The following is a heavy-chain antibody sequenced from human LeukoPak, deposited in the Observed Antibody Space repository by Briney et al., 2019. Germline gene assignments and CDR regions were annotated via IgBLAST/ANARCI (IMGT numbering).Heavy chain of an antibody. J-gene: IGHJ3*02. CDR1: GGSISSYY. CDR3: ARDRDSYGFRAFDI. Sequence: SETLSLTCTVSGGSISSYYWSWIRQPAGKGLEWIGRIYTSGSTNYNPSLKSRVTMSVDTSKNQFPLKLSSVTAADTAVYYCARDRDSYGFRAFDIWGQGTMVTVFS. V-gene: IGHV4-4*07. D-gene: IGHD5-18*01. CDR2: IYTSGST.